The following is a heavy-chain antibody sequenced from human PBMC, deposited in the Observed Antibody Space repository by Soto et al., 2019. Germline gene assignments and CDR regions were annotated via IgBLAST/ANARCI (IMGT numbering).Heavy chain of an antibody. CDR1: GGSISSSSYY. CDR2: IYYSGST. Sequence: QLQLQESGPGLVKPSETLSLTSTVSGGSISSSSYYWGWIRQPPGKGLEWIGSIYYSGSTYYNPSLKSRVTISVDPPKNQFSLKLSSVTAPDTAVYYCARHAAMLWFGEQNWFDPWGQGTLVTVSS. J-gene: IGHJ5*02. V-gene: IGHV4-39*01. CDR3: ARHAAMLWFGEQNWFDP. D-gene: IGHD3-10*01.